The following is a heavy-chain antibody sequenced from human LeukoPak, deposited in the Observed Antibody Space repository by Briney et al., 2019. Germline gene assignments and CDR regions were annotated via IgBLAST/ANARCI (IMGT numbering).Heavy chain of an antibody. CDR1: GFTFSGYW. CDR2: INSDGSGT. D-gene: IGHD1-1*01. J-gene: IGHJ6*03. CDR3: ARGFRGNYYYMDV. V-gene: IGHV3-74*01. Sequence: GGSLRLSCAASGFTFSGYWMHWVRQAPGKGLVWVSRINSDGSGTSYADSVKGRFTISRDNAKNTLYLQMNSLRAEDTAVYYCARGFRGNYYYMDVWGKGTTVTVSS.